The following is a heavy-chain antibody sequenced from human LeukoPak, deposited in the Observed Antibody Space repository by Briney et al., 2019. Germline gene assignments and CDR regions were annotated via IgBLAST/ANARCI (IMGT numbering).Heavy chain of an antibody. CDR2: IKQDGSDK. J-gene: IGHJ4*02. CDR3: ARLTGTTGFDY. Sequence: PGGSLRLSCAASGFPFSSYWMSWVRQAPGKGLEWVDNIKQDGSDKYYVDSMKGRFTIPRDNAKNSLYLQLNSLRADDTAVYYCARLTGTTGFDYWGQGTLVT. CDR1: GFPFSSYW. V-gene: IGHV3-7*01. D-gene: IGHD1-1*01.